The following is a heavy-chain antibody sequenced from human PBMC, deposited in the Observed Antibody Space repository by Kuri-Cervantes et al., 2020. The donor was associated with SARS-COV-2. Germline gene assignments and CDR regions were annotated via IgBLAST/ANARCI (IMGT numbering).Heavy chain of an antibody. V-gene: IGHV1-2*04. CDR3: AGTDSSSSPVY. CDR1: GYTFTGYY. D-gene: IGHD3-22*01. Sequence: ASVKVSCKASGYTFTGYYMHWVRQAPGQGLAWMGWINPNSGCTNYAQKFQGWVTMTRDTSIRTAYMELSRLRSDDTAVYYCAGTDSSSSPVYWGQGTLVTVSS. J-gene: IGHJ4*02. CDR2: INPNSGCT.